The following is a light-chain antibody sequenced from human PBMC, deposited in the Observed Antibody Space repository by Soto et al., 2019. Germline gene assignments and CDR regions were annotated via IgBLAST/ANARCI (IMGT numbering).Light chain of an antibody. CDR1: QSISSY. J-gene: IGKJ1*01. Sequence: DIQMTQSPSSLSASVGDRVTITCRASQSISSYLNWYQQKPGKAPKLLIYAASSLQSGVPSRFSGSGSGTDFTLTISSLQPDDFAPYYCQQSYSTPWPFGQGTKVDI. CDR3: QQSYSTPWP. CDR2: AAS. V-gene: IGKV1-39*01.